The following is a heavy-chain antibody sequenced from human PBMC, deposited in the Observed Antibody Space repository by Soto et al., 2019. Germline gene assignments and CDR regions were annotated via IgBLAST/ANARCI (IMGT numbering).Heavy chain of an antibody. D-gene: IGHD1-7*01. Sequence: PSETLSLTCTGSGGSISSGGYYWSWIRQHPGKGLEWIGYIYYSGSTYYNPSLKSRVTISVDTSKNQFSLKLSSVTAADTAVYYCARRVNNWNYESYFDYCGTGTLVFVSS. CDR2: IYYSGST. J-gene: IGHJ4*02. CDR1: GGSISSGGYY. CDR3: ARRVNNWNYESYFDY. V-gene: IGHV4-31*03.